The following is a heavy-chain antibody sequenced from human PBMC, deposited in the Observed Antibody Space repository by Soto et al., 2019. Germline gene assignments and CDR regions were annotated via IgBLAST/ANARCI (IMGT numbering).Heavy chain of an antibody. Sequence: ASLKVSCKSSGSTFTSYDISGVRHATGRGLEWIGWMNPNSGNTGYAQKFQGRVTMTRNTSISTAYMELSSLRSEDTAVYYCARGTHNYDYIWGSYRRTFDYWGQGTLVTVSS. CDR2: MNPNSGNT. D-gene: IGHD3-16*02. V-gene: IGHV1-8*01. CDR1: GSTFTSYD. J-gene: IGHJ4*02. CDR3: ARGTHNYDYIWGSYRRTFDY.